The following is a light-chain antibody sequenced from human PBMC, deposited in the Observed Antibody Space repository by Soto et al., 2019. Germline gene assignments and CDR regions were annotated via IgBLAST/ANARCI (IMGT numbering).Light chain of an antibody. V-gene: IGLV1-47*01. CDR3: SAWDDRLSEGV. Sequence: VPARRRAASRTARPRARRVGSGSSSNIGRNYVSWYQQLPGTAPKLPIYRNNQRPSGVPDRISGSRSGTSASLDTSVIRSVDVADYSLSAWDDRLSEGVFGSGTTVTVL. J-gene: IGLJ6*01. CDR2: RNN. CDR1: SSNIGRNY.